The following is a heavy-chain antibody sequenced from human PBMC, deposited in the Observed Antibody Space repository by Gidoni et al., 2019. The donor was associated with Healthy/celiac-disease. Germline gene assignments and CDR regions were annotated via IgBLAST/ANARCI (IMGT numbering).Heavy chain of an antibody. CDR1: GFTFSSYS. J-gene: IGHJ6*02. CDR3: ARDLRDGYNIYYYGMDV. Sequence: EVQLVESGGGLVKPGGSLRLSCAASGFTFSSYSMNWVRQAPGKGLECVSSISSSSSYIYYADSVKGRFTISRDNAKNSLYLQMNSLRAEDTAVYYCARDLRDGYNIYYYGMDVWGQGTTVTVSS. D-gene: IGHD5-12*01. CDR2: ISSSSSYI. V-gene: IGHV3-21*01.